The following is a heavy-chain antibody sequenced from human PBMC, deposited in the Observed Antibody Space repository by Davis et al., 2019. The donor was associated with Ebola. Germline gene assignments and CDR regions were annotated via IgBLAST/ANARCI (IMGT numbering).Heavy chain of an antibody. CDR2: IRSKANSYAT. D-gene: IGHD3-10*02. CDR1: GYTFSGSA. J-gene: IGHJ4*02. Sequence: PGGSLRLSCAASGYTFSGSAMHWVRQASGKGLEWVGRIRSKANSYATAYAASVKGRFTISRDDSKNTAYLQMNSLKTEDTAVYYCICSQQPFDYWGQGTLVTVSS. V-gene: IGHV3-73*01. CDR3: ICSQQPFDY.